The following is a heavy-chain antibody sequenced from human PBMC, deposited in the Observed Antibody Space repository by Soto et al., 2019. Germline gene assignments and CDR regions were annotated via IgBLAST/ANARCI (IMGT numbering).Heavy chain of an antibody. Sequence: SETLSLTCTVSGGSISSYYWSWIRQPPGKGLEWNGYIYYSGSTSYNPSLKSRVTISVDTSKNQFSLKLSSVTAADTAVYYCARGGELGELFWTMWYGMDVWGQGTTVTVSS. CDR3: ARGGELGELFWTMWYGMDV. CDR2: IYYSGST. J-gene: IGHJ6*02. CDR1: GGSISSYY. V-gene: IGHV4-59*01. D-gene: IGHD3-16*01.